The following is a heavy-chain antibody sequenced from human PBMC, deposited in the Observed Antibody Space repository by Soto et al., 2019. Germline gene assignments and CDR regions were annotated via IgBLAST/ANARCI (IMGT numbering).Heavy chain of an antibody. Sequence: GGSLRLSCAASGFTFSSYGMHWVRQAPGKGLEWVAVISYDGSNKYCADSVKGRFTISRDNSKNTLYLQMNSLRAEDTAVYYCAKTARRYYYYGMDVWGQGTTVTVSS. CDR2: ISYDGSNK. CDR3: AKTARRYYYYGMDV. CDR1: GFTFSSYG. J-gene: IGHJ6*02. V-gene: IGHV3-30*18. D-gene: IGHD6-6*01.